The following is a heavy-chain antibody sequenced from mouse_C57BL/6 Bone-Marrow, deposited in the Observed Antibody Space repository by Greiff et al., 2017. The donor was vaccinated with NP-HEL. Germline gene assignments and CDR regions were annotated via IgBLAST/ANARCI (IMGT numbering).Heavy chain of an antibody. CDR2: ISSGSSTI. V-gene: IGHV5-17*01. CDR3: ARRYDYYGSPWYFDV. J-gene: IGHJ1*03. Sequence: EVKVVESGGGLVKPGGSLKLSCAASGFTFSDYGMHWVRQAPEKGLEWVAYISSGSSTIYYADTVKGRFTISRDNAKNTLFLQMTSLRSEDTAMYYCARRYDYYGSPWYFDVWGTGTTVTVSS. CDR1: GFTFSDYG. D-gene: IGHD1-1*01.